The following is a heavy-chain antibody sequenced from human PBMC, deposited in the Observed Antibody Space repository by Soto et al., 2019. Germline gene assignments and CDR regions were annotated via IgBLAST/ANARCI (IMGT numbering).Heavy chain of an antibody. D-gene: IGHD3-3*01. J-gene: IGHJ5*02. CDR3: ARMRFGEVPDGFDP. CDR1: GGFVSSASYF. CDR2: VYYTGTT. V-gene: IGHV4-61*01. Sequence: QVQLQESGPGLVKPSATLSLTCTVSGGFVSSASYFWSWIRQPPGKEMEFIAYVYYTGTTTYSPSLKSRASISHDTSKNQFSLNRSSVTTADTAIYYCARMRFGEVPDGFDPWGQGILFTVS.